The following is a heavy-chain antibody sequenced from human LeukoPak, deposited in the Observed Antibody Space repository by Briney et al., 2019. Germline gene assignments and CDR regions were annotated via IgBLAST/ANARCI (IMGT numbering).Heavy chain of an antibody. CDR2: ISGTGGST. CDR1: GFTFTIYA. Sequence: GGSLRLSCAASGFTFTIYAMSWVRQAPGKGLEWGSGISGTGGSTYYADSVKGRFTISRDNSENTLYLQMNSLRAEDTAVYYCAKDVRDYPYYFDYWGQGTLVTVSS. CDR3: AKDVRDYPYYFDY. J-gene: IGHJ4*02. V-gene: IGHV3-23*01. D-gene: IGHD3-16*01.